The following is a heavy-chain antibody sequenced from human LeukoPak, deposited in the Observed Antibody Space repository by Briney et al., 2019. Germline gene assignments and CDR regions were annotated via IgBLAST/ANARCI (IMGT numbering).Heavy chain of an antibody. CDR1: GFTFSSYG. V-gene: IGHV3-23*01. D-gene: IGHD3-16*01. CDR3: AKDRLGGPYFFHY. CDR2: ISGSGGST. Sequence: GGSLRLSCAASGFTFSSYGMSWVRQAPGKGLEWVSAISGSGGSTYYADSVKGRFTISRDNSKNTLYLQINTLRAEDTAVYFCAKDRLGGPYFFHYWGQGTLVTVSS. J-gene: IGHJ4*02.